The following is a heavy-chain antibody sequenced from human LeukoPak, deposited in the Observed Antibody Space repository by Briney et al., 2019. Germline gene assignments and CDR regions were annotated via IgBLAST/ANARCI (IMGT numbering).Heavy chain of an antibody. D-gene: IGHD2-8*01. CDR2: ISYDGSNK. CDR3: ARDLSMLYDY. J-gene: IGHJ4*02. V-gene: IGHV3-30*04. Sequence: GGSLRLSCEAPGFTFSSYAMHWVRQAPGKGLEWVAVISYDGSNKYYADSVKGRFTTSRDNSKNTLYLQMNSLRAEDTAVYYCARDLSMLYDYWGQGALVIVSS. CDR1: GFTFSSYA.